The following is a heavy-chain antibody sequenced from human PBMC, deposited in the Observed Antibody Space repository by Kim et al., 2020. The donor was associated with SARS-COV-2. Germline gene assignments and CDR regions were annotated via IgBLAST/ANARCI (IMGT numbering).Heavy chain of an antibody. CDR1: GFTFSSYG. J-gene: IGHJ4*02. D-gene: IGHD6-19*01. CDR3: AKDSTSGWYYFDY. V-gene: IGHV3-30*18. CDR2: ISYDGSNK. Sequence: GGSLRLSCAASGFTFSSYGMHWVRQAPGKGLEWVAVISYDGSNKNYADSVKGRFTISRDNSKNTLYLQMNSLRAEDTAVYYCAKDSTSGWYYFDYWGQGTLVTVSS.